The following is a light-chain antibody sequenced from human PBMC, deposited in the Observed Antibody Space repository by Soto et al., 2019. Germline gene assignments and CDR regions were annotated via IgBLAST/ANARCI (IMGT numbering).Light chain of an antibody. V-gene: IGLV2-11*01. CDR3: CSYAGRYNYV. CDR2: DVY. J-gene: IGLJ1*01. CDR1: NSEVGTYNY. Sequence: QSVMTQPRAVSGSPEASVTISCTGTNSEVGTYNYVSWYQQHPVKAPRVMIYDVYKRPSGVPDRFSGSKSGNTASLTISGLQADDEAGYYCCSYAGRYNYVYRSGTKVTVL.